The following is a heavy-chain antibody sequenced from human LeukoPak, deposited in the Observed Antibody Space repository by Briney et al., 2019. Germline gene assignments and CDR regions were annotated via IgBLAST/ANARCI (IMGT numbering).Heavy chain of an antibody. Sequence: TGGSLRLSCAASGFTVSSNYMSWVRQAPGKGLEWGSVIYSGGNTYYADSVKGRFTISRGNSKNTLYLQMSSLRAEDTAVYYCAKDPNGDYIGAFDFWGQGTMVTVSS. CDR3: AKDPNGDYIGAFDF. CDR2: IYSGGNT. CDR1: GFTVSSNY. J-gene: IGHJ3*01. D-gene: IGHD4-17*01. V-gene: IGHV3-66*01.